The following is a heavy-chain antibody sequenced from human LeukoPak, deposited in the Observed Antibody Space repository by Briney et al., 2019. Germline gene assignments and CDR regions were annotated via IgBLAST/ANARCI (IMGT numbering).Heavy chain of an antibody. CDR3: ARVGHLAAAGTYDY. CDR2: IYYTGNN. Sequence: SETLSLTCTASGGSISSYYWSWIRQPPGKGLEWMGNIYYTGNNNYSLAPKSRISTSVDTSKNQSSQQLSTVTAADTAVDYCARVGHLAAAGTYDYWGQGTLVTVSS. D-gene: IGHD6-13*01. V-gene: IGHV4-59*08. CDR1: GGSISSYY. J-gene: IGHJ4*02.